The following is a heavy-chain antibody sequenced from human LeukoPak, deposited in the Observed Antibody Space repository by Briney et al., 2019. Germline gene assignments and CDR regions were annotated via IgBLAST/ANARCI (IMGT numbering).Heavy chain of an antibody. J-gene: IGHJ3*02. D-gene: IGHD3-16*02. CDR1: GFTVSSNY. Sequence: GGSLRLSCAASGFTVSSNYMSWVRQAPGRGLEWVSVIYSGGSTYYADSVKGRFTISRDNSKNTLYLQMNSLRAEDTAVYYCARGRVWGSYRLGAFDIWGQGTMVTVSS. V-gene: IGHV3-53*01. CDR2: IYSGGST. CDR3: ARGRVWGSYRLGAFDI.